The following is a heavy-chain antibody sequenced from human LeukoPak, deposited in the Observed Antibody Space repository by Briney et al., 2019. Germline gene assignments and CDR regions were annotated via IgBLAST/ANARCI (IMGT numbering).Heavy chain of an antibody. CDR3: AKIRWGGGFAPDA. V-gene: IGHV1-69*06. CDR1: GGTFSSYA. J-gene: IGHJ5*02. Sequence: SVKVSCKASGGTFSSYAINWVRQPPGQGLDWMGGIIPIYGNTNYAQKFQGRVTITGDKSATTAYMELSSLRSEDTALYYCAKIRWGGGFAPDAWGQGTLVTVA. CDR2: IIPIYGNT. D-gene: IGHD3-16*01.